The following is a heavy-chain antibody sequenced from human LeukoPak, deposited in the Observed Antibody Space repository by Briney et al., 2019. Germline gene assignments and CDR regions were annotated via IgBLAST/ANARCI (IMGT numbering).Heavy chain of an antibody. J-gene: IGHJ5*02. CDR1: GFTFSSYA. V-gene: IGHV3-23*01. CDR3: AKGRLGYCSSTSCLSSP. D-gene: IGHD2-2*01. CDR2: ISGSGGST. Sequence: QTGGSLRLSCAASGFTFSSYAMSWVRQAPGKGLEWVSAISGSGGSTYYADSVKGRFTISIDNSKNTLYLQMNSLRAEDTAVYYCAKGRLGYCSSTSCLSSPWGQGTLVTVSS.